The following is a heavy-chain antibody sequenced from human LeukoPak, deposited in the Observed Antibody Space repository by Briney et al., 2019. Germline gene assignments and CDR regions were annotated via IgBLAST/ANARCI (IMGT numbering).Heavy chain of an antibody. CDR1: GGSFSGYY. CDR2: IYYSGST. V-gene: IGHV4-59*01. CDR3: ARAPYSGSYFFDY. J-gene: IGHJ4*02. Sequence: SETLSLTCAVYGGSFSGYYWSWIRQPPGKGLEWIGYIYYSGSTNYNPSLKSRVTISVDTSKNQFSLKLSSVTAADTAVYYCARAPYSGSYFFDYWGQGTLVTVSS. D-gene: IGHD1-26*01.